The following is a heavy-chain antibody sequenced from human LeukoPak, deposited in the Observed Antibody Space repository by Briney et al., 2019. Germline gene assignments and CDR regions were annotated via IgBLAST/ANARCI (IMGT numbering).Heavy chain of an antibody. CDR3: AKGRSESSGWYPNAFDF. CDR2: ISVSGGVR. V-gene: IGHV3-48*01. CDR1: GYPFSSYS. J-gene: IGHJ3*01. Sequence: PGGSLRLSCVASGYPFSSYSMNWIRQAPGKGLEWVSYISVSGGVRSYADSVKGRFTISRDDARNSLYLQMNSLRVEDTAVYYCAKGRSESSGWYPNAFDFWGQGTMVTVSS. D-gene: IGHD6-19*01.